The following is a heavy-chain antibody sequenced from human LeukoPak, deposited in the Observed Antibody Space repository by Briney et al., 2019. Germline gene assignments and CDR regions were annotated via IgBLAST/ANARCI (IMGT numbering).Heavy chain of an antibody. CDR1: GFTFKIYW. CDR3: ARAYSYGPDY. J-gene: IGHJ4*02. Sequence: GGSLRLSCAASGFTFKIYWMHWVRQAPGKGLVWVSHINSDGSSTSYADSVKGRFTISRDNAKNSLYLRMNSLRAEDTAVYYCARAYSYGPDYWGQGTLVTVSS. D-gene: IGHD5-18*01. V-gene: IGHV3-74*01. CDR2: INSDGSST.